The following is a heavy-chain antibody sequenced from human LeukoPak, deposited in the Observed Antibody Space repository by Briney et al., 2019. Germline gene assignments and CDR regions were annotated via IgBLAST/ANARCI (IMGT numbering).Heavy chain of an antibody. V-gene: IGHV3-74*01. Sequence: PVGSLRLSCAGSGFTFSTSWMHWVRQAPGKGLVWVSRIYSDGSNPSYADSVRGRFTISRDNAKNTLYLQMNSLRAEDTAVYYCARDRSYSMDVWGQGTTVTVS. J-gene: IGHJ6*02. CDR3: ARDRSYSMDV. CDR1: GFTFSTSW. D-gene: IGHD2-21*01. CDR2: IYSDGSNP.